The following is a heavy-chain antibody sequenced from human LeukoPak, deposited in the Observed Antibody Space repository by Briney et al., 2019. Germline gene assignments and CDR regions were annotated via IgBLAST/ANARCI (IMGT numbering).Heavy chain of an antibody. V-gene: IGHV4-59*01. CDR1: GGSISSYY. D-gene: IGHD6-13*01. Sequence: SETLSLTCTVSGGSISSYYWSWIRQPPGKGLEWIGYIYYSGSTNYNPSLKSRVTISVDTSKNRFSLKLSSVTAADTAVYYCAGLGYSSSWYLGAFDIWGQGTMVTVSS. J-gene: IGHJ3*02. CDR3: AGLGYSSSWYLGAFDI. CDR2: IYYSGST.